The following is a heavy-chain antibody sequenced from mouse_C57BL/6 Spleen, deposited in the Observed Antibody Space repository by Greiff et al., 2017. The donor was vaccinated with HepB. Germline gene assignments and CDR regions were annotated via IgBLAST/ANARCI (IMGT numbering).Heavy chain of an antibody. CDR3: SRVPNWDC. V-gene: IGHV1-82*01. CDR1: GYAFSSPW. D-gene: IGHD4-1*01. Sequence: VQLQQSGPELVKPGASVKISCKASGYAFSSPWMNWVKQRPGKGLEWIGRIYPGDGDTNYNGKFKGKATLTADKSSSTAYMQLSSLTSEDSAVYFCSRVPNWDCWGQGNTLTVSS. CDR2: IYPGDGDT. J-gene: IGHJ2*01.